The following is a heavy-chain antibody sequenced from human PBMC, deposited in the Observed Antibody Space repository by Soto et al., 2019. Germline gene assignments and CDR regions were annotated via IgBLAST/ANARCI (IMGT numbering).Heavy chain of an antibody. V-gene: IGHV3-53*02. CDR2: IYSGGSI. CDR1: GFTVSNNF. D-gene: IGHD3-16*01. Sequence: VQLVESGGGLIQAGGSLRLSCAVSGFTVSNNFMMWVRQAPGKGLEWVSLIYSGGSISYAASVKGRFTISRDGSMNMLYLQMTSLTAEDTAVYYCARDGNGQRGSPHWGQGTLVTVSS. J-gene: IGHJ4*02. CDR3: ARDGNGQRGSPH.